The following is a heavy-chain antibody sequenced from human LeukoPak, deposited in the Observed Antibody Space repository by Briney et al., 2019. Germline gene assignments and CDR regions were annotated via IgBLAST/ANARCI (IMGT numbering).Heavy chain of an antibody. J-gene: IGHJ4*02. CDR2: INARGDT. D-gene: IGHD5-18*01. CDR3: AESNGYRYGYFDY. V-gene: IGHV4-34*01. Sequence: PSETLSLTCAVYGWSFNDYYWNWIRQPPGKGLEWIGEINARGDTNYNPSLKSRVTISVDTSKNQFSLKLSSVTAADTAVYYCAESNGYRYGYFDYWGQGTLVTVSS. CDR1: GWSFNDYY.